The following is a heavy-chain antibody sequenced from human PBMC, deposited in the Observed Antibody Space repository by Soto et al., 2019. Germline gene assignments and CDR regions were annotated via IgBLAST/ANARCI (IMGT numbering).Heavy chain of an antibody. V-gene: IGHV3-7*01. CDR1: GFTVSSYW. CDR3: ARDVGYDYVN. CDR2: IKQDGSEK. D-gene: IGHD5-12*01. Sequence: EVQLVESGGGLVQPGGSLRISCAVSGFTVSSYWMSWVRQAPGKGLEWVATIKQDGSEKYYVDSVKGRFTISRDNAENSLYLQMNSLSAEDTAVYFCARDVGYDYVNWGQGTLVTVSS. J-gene: IGHJ4*02.